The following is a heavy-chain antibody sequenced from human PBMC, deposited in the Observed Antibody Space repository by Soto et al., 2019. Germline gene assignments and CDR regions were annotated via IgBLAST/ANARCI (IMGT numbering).Heavy chain of an antibody. CDR3: AIVVGGYYSAMDV. D-gene: IGHD2-2*01. CDR2: IYHSGST. V-gene: IGHV4-4*02. CDR1: GGSISSSNW. J-gene: IGHJ6*02. Sequence: QVQLQESGPGLVKPSGTLSLTCAVSGGSISSSNWWSWVRQPPGKGLEWIGEIYHSGSTNYNPSLNSRVTISVDKPKTQISLQRSSVPAADTAVYYFAIVVGGYYSAMDVWGQGTAVTVSS.